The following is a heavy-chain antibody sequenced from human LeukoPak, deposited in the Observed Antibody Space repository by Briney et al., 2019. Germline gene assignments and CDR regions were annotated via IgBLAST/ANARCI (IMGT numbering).Heavy chain of an antibody. D-gene: IGHD1-1*01. J-gene: IGHJ4*02. Sequence: ASVKVSCKASGYTFTGYHMHWVRQAPGQGLEWMGWINPNSGGTNYAQKFQGRVTMTRDTSISTAYMELSRLRSDDTAVYYCARDSNDGVPLYYFDYWGQGTLVTVSS. CDR1: GYTFTGYH. V-gene: IGHV1-2*02. CDR3: ARDSNDGVPLYYFDY. CDR2: INPNSGGT.